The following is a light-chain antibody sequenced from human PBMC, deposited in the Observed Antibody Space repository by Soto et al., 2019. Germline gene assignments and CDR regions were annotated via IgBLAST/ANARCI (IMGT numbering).Light chain of an antibody. V-gene: IGKV1-5*03. CDR2: KAS. Sequence: DIQMTQSPSTLSATVGDRVTITCRASQSISSWLGWYQQKPGKAPKLLIYKASSLERGVPSRFSGSGSGTEFTLTISSLQPDDFATYFCQQYNSYPYTLGQGTKLEIK. CDR1: QSISSW. CDR3: QQYNSYPYT. J-gene: IGKJ2*01.